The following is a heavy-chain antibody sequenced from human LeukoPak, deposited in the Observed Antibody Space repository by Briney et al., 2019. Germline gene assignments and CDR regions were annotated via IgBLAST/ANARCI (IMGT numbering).Heavy chain of an antibody. CDR3: ARARYDSSGYYPLGDY. J-gene: IGHJ4*02. Sequence: GGSLRLSCAASGFTFSRYSMNWVRQAPGKGLEWVSLITISSNYIYCADSVKGRFTISRDNAKNSLYLEMNSLRAEDTAVYYCARARYDSSGYYPLGDYWGQGTLVTVSS. V-gene: IGHV3-21*01. CDR1: GFTFSRYS. CDR2: ITISSNYI. D-gene: IGHD3-22*01.